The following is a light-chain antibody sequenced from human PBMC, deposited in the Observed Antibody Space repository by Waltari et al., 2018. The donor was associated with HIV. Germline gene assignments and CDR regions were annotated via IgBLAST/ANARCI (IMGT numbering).Light chain of an antibody. CDR3: QQYRTYVT. V-gene: IGKV1-5*03. Sequence: DIQLTQSPSTLSASVGDRVTFTCRASQNINVWLAWYQQKPGQAPKLLISKASILEAGVPSRFSGSGSGTEFTLTIRGLQSDDFATYYCQQYRTYVTFGQGTKVEIK. J-gene: IGKJ2*01. CDR1: QNINVW. CDR2: KAS.